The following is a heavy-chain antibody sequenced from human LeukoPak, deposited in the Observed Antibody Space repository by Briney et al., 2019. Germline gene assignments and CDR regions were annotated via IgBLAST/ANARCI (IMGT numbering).Heavy chain of an antibody. J-gene: IGHJ5*02. Sequence: GGSLRLSCAASGFTFNNYAMSWVRQAPGKGLELVSVISGGGGTTFYADSVKGRFTISRDNPKNTVYLQVTSLRAEDTAVYYCVKGSDIAASYNWFDPWGQGILVTVSS. V-gene: IGHV3-23*01. D-gene: IGHD6-6*01. CDR2: ISGGGGTT. CDR1: GFTFNNYA. CDR3: VKGSDIAASYNWFDP.